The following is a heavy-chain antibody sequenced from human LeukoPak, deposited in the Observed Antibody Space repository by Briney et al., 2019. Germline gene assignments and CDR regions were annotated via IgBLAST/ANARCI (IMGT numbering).Heavy chain of an antibody. CDR2: ISSNGGST. V-gene: IGHV3-64*01. J-gene: IGHJ4*02. D-gene: IGHD3-16*01. CDR1: GFTFSSYA. CDR3: ARGDRSFGDLQYYFDY. Sequence: GGSLRLSCAASGFTFSSYAMHWVRQAPGKGLEYVSAISSNGGSTYYVNSVKGRFTISRDNSKNTLYLQMGSLRAEDMAVYYCARGDRSFGDLQYYFDYWGQGTLVTVSS.